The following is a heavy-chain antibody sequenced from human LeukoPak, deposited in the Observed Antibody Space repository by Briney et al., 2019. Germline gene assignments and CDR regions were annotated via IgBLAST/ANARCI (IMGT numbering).Heavy chain of an antibody. CDR3: TRGGYSGSSYRLS. CDR2: ISKDGSDV. Sequence: GGSLRLSCAASGFRFSEYWMHWVRQAPGKGPEWLSRISKDGSDVVYADSAKGRFTASRDNAKNTVYLQVTNLRHEDTAVYFCTRGGYSGSSYRLSWGQGTLVTVAS. J-gene: IGHJ4*02. V-gene: IGHV3-74*01. D-gene: IGHD6-25*01. CDR1: GFRFSEYW.